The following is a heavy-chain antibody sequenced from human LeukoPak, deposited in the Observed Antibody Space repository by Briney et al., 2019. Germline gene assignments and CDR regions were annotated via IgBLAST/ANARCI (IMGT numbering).Heavy chain of an antibody. CDR2: INSDGSST. Sequence: PGGSLRLSCAASGFTFSSYWMHWVRQAPGKGLVWVSRINSDGSSTSYADSVKGRFTISRDNAKNTLYLQMNSLRAEDTAVYYCARDKLLWFGGEYYFDYWGQGTLVTVSS. CDR3: ARDKLLWFGGEYYFDY. J-gene: IGHJ4*02. D-gene: IGHD3-10*01. CDR1: GFTFSSYW. V-gene: IGHV3-74*01.